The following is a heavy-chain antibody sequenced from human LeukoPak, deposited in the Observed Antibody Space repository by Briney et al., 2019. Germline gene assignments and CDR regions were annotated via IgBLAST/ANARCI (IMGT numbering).Heavy chain of an antibody. V-gene: IGHV3-30-3*01. CDR2: ISYDGSNK. CDR1: GFTFSSYA. CDR3: AKGLGPLYGDFYYFDY. Sequence: PGGSLRLSCAASGFTFSSYAMHWVRQAPGKGLEWVAVISYDGSNKYYADSVKGRFTISRDNSKNTLYLQMNSLRAEDTAVYYCAKGLGPLYGDFYYFDYWGQGTLVTVSS. D-gene: IGHD4-17*01. J-gene: IGHJ4*02.